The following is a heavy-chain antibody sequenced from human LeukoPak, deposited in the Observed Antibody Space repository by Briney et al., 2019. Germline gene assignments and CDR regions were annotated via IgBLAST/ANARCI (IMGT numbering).Heavy chain of an antibody. J-gene: IGHJ4*02. CDR1: GFTFSSHT. CDR2: IEPDGSNK. D-gene: IGHD5/OR15-5a*01. CDR3: VRQSTGLDY. V-gene: IGHV3-30-3*01. Sequence: GGSLRLSCAPSGFTFSSHTMQWVRQAPGKGLEWVAVIEPDGSNKYHADSVKGRFTISRDNSKNTLYLQLDSLRSEDTAVYYCVRQSTGLDYCGQGTLVTVSS.